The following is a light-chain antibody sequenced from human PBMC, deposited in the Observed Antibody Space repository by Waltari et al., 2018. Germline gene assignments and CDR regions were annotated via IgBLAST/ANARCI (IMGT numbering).Light chain of an antibody. J-gene: IGLJ3*02. Sequence: SYDLTQPPSLSVSPGQPATIDCPGEPLPKLFPYWYQQKPGQAPLVAISNDTDRPSGIPERFFGSSSGATITLTISGVPAEDEGDYYCQSTDSSSTYTVFGGGTKLTVL. CDR1: PLPKLF. CDR2: NDT. V-gene: IGLV3-25*03. CDR3: QSTDSSSTYTV.